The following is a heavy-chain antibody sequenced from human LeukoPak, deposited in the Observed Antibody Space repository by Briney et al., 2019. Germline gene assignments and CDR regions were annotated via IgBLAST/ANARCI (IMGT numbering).Heavy chain of an antibody. J-gene: IGHJ6*02. Sequence: PSETLSLTCAVYGGSFSGYYWSWIRQPPGKGLEWIGEINHSGSTNYNPSLKSRVTISVDTSTNQSSLKLSSVTAADTAVYYCARDRGLRQPSRSYYYGMDVWGQGTTVTVSS. CDR1: GGSFSGYY. D-gene: IGHD3-10*01. V-gene: IGHV4-34*01. CDR2: INHSGST. CDR3: ARDRGLRQPSRSYYYGMDV.